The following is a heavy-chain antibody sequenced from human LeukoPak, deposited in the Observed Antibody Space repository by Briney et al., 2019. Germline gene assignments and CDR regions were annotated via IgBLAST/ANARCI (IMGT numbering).Heavy chain of an antibody. CDR2: IYYSGST. CDR1: GSCISSSSYY. CDR3: ASLGYSGYESGVY. V-gene: IGHV4-39*01. Sequence: KPSETLSLTCTVSGSCISSSSYYWGWIRQPPGKGLEWIGGIYYSGSTYYNPSLKSRVTISVDTSKNQFSLKLSSVTAADTAVYYCASLGYSGYESGVYWGQGTLVTVSS. J-gene: IGHJ4*02. D-gene: IGHD5-12*01.